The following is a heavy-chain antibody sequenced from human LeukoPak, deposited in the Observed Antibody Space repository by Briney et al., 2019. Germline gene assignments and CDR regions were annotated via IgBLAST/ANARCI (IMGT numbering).Heavy chain of an antibody. CDR2: INPNSGGT. J-gene: IGHJ4*02. CDR3: ARVDSSSSLYYFDY. D-gene: IGHD6-6*01. CDR1: GYTFTAYY. Sequence: ASVKVSCKASGYTFTAYYMHWVRQAPGQGLEWMGWINPNSGGTNYAQKFQGRVTMTRDTSISTAYMELSRLRSDDTAVYYCARVDSSSSLYYFDYWGQGTLVTVSS. V-gene: IGHV1-2*02.